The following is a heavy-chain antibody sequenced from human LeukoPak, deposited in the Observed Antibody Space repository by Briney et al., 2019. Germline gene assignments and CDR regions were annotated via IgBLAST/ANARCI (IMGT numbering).Heavy chain of an antibody. CDR2: IYTSGST. CDR3: ARSLGIGYSSGWYGQNWFDP. D-gene: IGHD6-19*01. J-gene: IGHJ5*02. Sequence: SETLSLTCTVSGVSISSYYWSWIRQPAGKGLEWIGRIYTSGSTNYNPSLKSRVTISVDKSKNQFSLKLSSVTAADTAVYYCARSLGIGYSSGWYGQNWFDPWGQGTLVTVSS. CDR1: GVSISSYY. V-gene: IGHV4-4*07.